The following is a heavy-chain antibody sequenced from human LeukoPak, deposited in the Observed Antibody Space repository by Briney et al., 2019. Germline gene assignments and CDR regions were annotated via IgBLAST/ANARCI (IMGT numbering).Heavy chain of an antibody. V-gene: IGHV3-74*01. Sequence: PGGSLRLSCAGAGFTFSNYWMHWARQAPGKGLVWVARISGDGSSISYADSVKGRFTISRDNAKNTLYLQINSLRPEDTAVFYRARGPSGSAYGLFDYWGQGTLVTVSS. D-gene: IGHD5-12*01. CDR1: GFTFSNYW. CDR3: ARGPSGSAYGLFDY. CDR2: ISGDGSSI. J-gene: IGHJ4*02.